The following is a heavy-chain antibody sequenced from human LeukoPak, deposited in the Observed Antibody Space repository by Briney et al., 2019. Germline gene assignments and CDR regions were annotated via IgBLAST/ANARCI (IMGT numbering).Heavy chain of an antibody. D-gene: IGHD1-26*01. V-gene: IGHV3-33*01. CDR3: ARLIDRWELLTLDY. CDR1: GFTFSSYG. Sequence: GRSLRLSCAASGFTFSSYGMHWVRQAPGKGLEWVAVIWYDGSNKYYADSVKGRFTLSRDNSKNTLYLQMNSLRAEDTAVYYCARLIDRWELLTLDYWGQGTLVTVSS. CDR2: IWYDGSNK. J-gene: IGHJ4*02.